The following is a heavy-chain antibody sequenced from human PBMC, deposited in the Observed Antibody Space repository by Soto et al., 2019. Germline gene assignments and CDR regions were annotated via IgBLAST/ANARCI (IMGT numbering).Heavy chain of an antibody. J-gene: IGHJ4*02. Sequence: QLQLQESGPGLVKPSETLSLTCTVSGGYITSHYWSWIRQSPGKGLEWIGYVYYSGSTNYNPSLESRVTISLDTSKNQFSLNLSSVTAADTAVYYCARESTVTTWGFDYWGQGTLVTVSS. D-gene: IGHD4-4*01. CDR1: GGYITSHY. CDR3: ARESTVTTWGFDY. V-gene: IGHV4-59*11. CDR2: VYYSGST.